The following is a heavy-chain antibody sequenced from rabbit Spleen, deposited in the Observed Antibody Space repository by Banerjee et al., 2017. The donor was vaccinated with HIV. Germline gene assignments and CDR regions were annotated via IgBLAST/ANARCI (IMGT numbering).Heavy chain of an antibody. CDR3: ARANGGFSWGSDL. D-gene: IGHD7-1*01. J-gene: IGHJ4*01. Sequence: QEQLAESGGGLAKPEGSLTTTCKASGFSFSDRDVMCWVRQAPGKGLEWIGYIDPVFGITYYASWVNGRFSISRENAQNTVFLQMTSLTAADTATYFCARANGGFSWGSDLWGQGTLVTVS. V-gene: IGHV1S47*01. CDR2: IDPVFGIT. CDR1: GFSFSDRDV.